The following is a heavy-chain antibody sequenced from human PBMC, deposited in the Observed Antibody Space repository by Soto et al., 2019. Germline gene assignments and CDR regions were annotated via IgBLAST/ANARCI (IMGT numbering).Heavy chain of an antibody. D-gene: IGHD2-2*01. V-gene: IGHV3-53*02. CDR2: IYSGGST. CDR3: ARDRGDCSSVSCYGSFYYGMDV. J-gene: IGHJ6*02. Sequence: EVQLVETGGGLLQPGGSLRLSCAASGFIVSSHYMSWVRQAPGKGLEWVSAIYSGGSTYYTDSVEGRFTISRDVSKNILYLQMNSLRADDTAVYYCARDRGDCSSVSCYGSFYYGMDVWGQGTTVIVSS. CDR1: GFIVSSHY.